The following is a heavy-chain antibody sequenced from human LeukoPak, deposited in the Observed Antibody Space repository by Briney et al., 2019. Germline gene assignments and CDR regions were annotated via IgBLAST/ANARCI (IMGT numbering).Heavy chain of an antibody. D-gene: IGHD5-24*01. Sequence: GGSLRLSCAASGFTFSTYWMSWVRQAPGKGLEWVANIKQDGSEKYYVDSVKGRFTISRDNAKNTLYLQMNSLRAEDTAVYYCARGVTMATITPLLCWGQGTLVAVSS. CDR3: ARGVTMATITPLLC. CDR1: GFTFSTYW. V-gene: IGHV3-7*01. CDR2: IKQDGSEK. J-gene: IGHJ4*02.